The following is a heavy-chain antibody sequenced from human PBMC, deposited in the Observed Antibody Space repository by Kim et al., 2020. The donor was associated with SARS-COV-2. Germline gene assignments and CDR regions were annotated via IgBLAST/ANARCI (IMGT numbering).Heavy chain of an antibody. Sequence: SVKVSCKASGGTFSSYAISWVRQAPGQGLEWMGGIIPIFGTANYAQKFQGRVTITADESTSTAYMELSSLRSEDTAVYYCARDPREELRGWFGELSSPWGQGTLVTVSS. CDR3: ARDPREELRGWFGELSSP. D-gene: IGHD3-10*01. CDR2: IIPIFGTA. J-gene: IGHJ5*02. V-gene: IGHV1-69*13. CDR1: GGTFSSYA.